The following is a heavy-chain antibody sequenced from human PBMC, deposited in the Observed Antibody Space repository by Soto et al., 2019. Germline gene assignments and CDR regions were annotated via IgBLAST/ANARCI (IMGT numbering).Heavy chain of an antibody. J-gene: IGHJ2*01. CDR3: ARPPFARYDFWGGYYTPDYWYFDL. CDR1: GGSFSGYY. D-gene: IGHD3-3*01. CDR2: INHSGST. Sequence: QVQLQQWGAGLLKPSETLSLTCAVYGGSFSGYYWSWIRQPPGKGLEWIGEINHSGSTNYNPSLKSRVTISVDPSKNQFSLKLSSVTAADTAVYYCARPPFARYDFWGGYYTPDYWYFDLWGRGTLVTVSS. V-gene: IGHV4-34*01.